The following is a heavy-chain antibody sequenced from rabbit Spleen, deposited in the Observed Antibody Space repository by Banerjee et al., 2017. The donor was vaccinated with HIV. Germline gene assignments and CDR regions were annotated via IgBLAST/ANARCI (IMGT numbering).Heavy chain of an antibody. V-gene: IGHV1S40*01. D-gene: IGHD2-1*01. CDR1: GFSLSSGYY. Sequence: QSLEESGGGLVKPGASLTLTCKASGFSLSSGYYMCWVRQAPGKGLEWIGCIGTGTEVTWYASWAKGRITISKTSSTTVTLQMTSLTAADTATYFCVRDQAGDADYGPYYLNLWGPGTLVTVS. CDR2: IGTGTEVT. J-gene: IGHJ4*01. CDR3: VRDQAGDADYGPYYLNL.